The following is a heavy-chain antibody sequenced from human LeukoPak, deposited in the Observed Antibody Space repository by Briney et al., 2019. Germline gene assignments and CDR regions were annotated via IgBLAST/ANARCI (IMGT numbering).Heavy chain of an antibody. Sequence: RSETLSLTCAVSGGSISSSNWWSWVRQPPGKGLEWIGEIYHSGSTNYNPSLKSRVTISVDTSKNQFSLKLSSVTAADTAVYYCARVTYDFWSGARSDYFDYWGQGTLVTVSS. V-gene: IGHV4-4*02. D-gene: IGHD3-3*01. CDR1: GGSISSSNW. CDR2: IYHSGST. CDR3: ARVTYDFWSGARSDYFDY. J-gene: IGHJ4*02.